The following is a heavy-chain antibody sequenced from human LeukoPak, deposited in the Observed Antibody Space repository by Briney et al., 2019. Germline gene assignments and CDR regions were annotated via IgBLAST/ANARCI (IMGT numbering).Heavy chain of an antibody. V-gene: IGHV4-39*07. D-gene: IGHD4-23*01. CDR2: FYYIGTT. Sequence: SETLSLTCTVSGGSISSSSFYWGWIRQPPGKGLEWIGSFYYIGTTYYNPSLRSRVTISGDTSKNQFSLKLSSVTAADTAVYYCARDRYTVVSWYFDLWGRGTLVTVSS. J-gene: IGHJ2*01. CDR1: GGSISSSSFY. CDR3: ARDRYTVVSWYFDL.